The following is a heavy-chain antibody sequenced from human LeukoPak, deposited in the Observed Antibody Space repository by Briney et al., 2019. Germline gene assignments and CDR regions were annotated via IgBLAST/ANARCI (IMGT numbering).Heavy chain of an antibody. D-gene: IGHD6-19*01. CDR2: IYHSGST. CDR3: ARRGGSGWYFDY. V-gene: IGHV4-38-2*02. J-gene: IGHJ4*02. Sequence: PSETLSLTCTVSGYSISSGYYWGWIRQPPGRGLEWIASIYHSGSTYYNPSLKSRFTISVDTSNNQSSLKLSSVTAADTAVYYCARRGGSGWYFDYWGQGTLVTVSS. CDR1: GYSISSGYY.